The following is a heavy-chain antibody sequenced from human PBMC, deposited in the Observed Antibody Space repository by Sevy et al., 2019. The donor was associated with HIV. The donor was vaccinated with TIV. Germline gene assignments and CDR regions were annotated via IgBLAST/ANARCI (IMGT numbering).Heavy chain of an antibody. CDR3: AKDRLDGSGYYPEGAFDI. CDR2: ISGSGFST. CDR1: GFTFNNYA. V-gene: IGHV3-23*01. Sequence: GGSLRLSCAASGFTFNNYAMNWVRQAPGKGLEWVSAISGSGFSTYYADSVKGRVTFSRDNSTNTLYLQMKSLRAEDTAVYYCAKDRLDGSGYYPEGAFDIWGQGTMVTVSS. J-gene: IGHJ3*02. D-gene: IGHD3-22*01.